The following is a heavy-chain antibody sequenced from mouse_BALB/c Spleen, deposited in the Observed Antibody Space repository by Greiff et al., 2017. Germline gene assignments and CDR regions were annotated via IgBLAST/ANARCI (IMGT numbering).Heavy chain of an antibody. CDR1: GYSFTSYW. Sequence: EVQGVESGTVLARPGASVKMSCKASGYSFTSYWMHWVKQRPGQGLEWIGAIYPGNSDTSYNQKFKGKAKLTAVTSASTAYMELSSLTNEDSAVYYCTRAYGKGYYYAMDDWGQGTSVTVSS. CDR3: TRAYGKGYYYAMDD. CDR2: IYPGNSDT. J-gene: IGHJ4*01. V-gene: IGHV1-5*01. D-gene: IGHD2-10*02.